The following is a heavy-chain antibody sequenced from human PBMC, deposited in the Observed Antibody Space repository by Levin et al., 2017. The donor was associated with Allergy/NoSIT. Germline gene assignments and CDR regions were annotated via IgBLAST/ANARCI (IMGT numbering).Heavy chain of an antibody. V-gene: IGHV4-39*07. D-gene: IGHD1-1*01. CDR1: GGSISSSTYF. Sequence: SETLSLTCTVSGGSISSSTYFWVWLRQPPGKGLEWIGSLYYSGNIYYNSSLRSRVTISVDTSKNQFSLNLSSVSAADTAVYYCARGRVRPPYGYGLDVWGQGTTVTVSS. CDR3: ARGRVRPPYGYGLDV. CDR2: LYYSGNI. J-gene: IGHJ6*02.